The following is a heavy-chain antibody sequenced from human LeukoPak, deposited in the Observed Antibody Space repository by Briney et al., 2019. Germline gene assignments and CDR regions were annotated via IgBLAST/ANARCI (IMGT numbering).Heavy chain of an antibody. CDR2: IVVGSGNT. CDR1: GFTFTSSA. D-gene: IGHD2-8*01. J-gene: IGHJ5*02. Sequence: EASVKVSCKASGFTFTSSAMQWVRQARGQRLEWIGWIVVGSGNTNYAQKFQERVTITRDMSTSTAYMELSSLRSEDTAVYYCAARYCTNGVCYNGFDPWGQGNLVTVSS. CDR3: AARYCTNGVCYNGFDP. V-gene: IGHV1-58*02.